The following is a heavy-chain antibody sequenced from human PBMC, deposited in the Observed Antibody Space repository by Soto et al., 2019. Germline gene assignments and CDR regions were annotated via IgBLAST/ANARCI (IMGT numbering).Heavy chain of an antibody. CDR2: INPNSGGT. Sequence: GASVKVSCKASGYTFTGYYMHWVRQAPGQGLEWMGWINPNSGGTDYAQKFQGRVTMTRDTSISTAYMELSRLRSDDTAVYYCAKYIAAAGTGWLDPWGQGPLVTVYS. CDR3: AKYIAAAGTGWLDP. V-gene: IGHV1-2*02. J-gene: IGHJ5*02. D-gene: IGHD6-13*01. CDR1: GYTFTGYY.